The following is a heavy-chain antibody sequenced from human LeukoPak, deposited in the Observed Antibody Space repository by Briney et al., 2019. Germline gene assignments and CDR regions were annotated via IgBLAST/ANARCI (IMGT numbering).Heavy chain of an antibody. Sequence: GGSLRLSCAASGFTFSSYGMHWVRQAPGKGLEWVAVISFDGSNQYYADSVKGRFTISRDNSKNTLYLQMNSLRVEDTAVYYCARESLEMAPWGQGTLVTVSS. CDR2: ISFDGSNQ. D-gene: IGHD5-24*01. J-gene: IGHJ4*02. CDR3: ARESLEMAP. V-gene: IGHV3-30*03. CDR1: GFTFSSYG.